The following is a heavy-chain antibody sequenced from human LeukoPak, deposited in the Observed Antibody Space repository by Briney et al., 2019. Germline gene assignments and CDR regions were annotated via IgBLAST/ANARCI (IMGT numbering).Heavy chain of an antibody. CDR3: AKNVAASPFRYFDS. J-gene: IGHJ4*02. CDR1: GFIFSNYG. D-gene: IGHD6-13*01. Sequence: GGSLRLSCAASGFIFSNYGMNWVRQAPGKGLEWVAAISASGSATSYADSVRGRFTISRDNSKSTTYLQMNSLRAEDTAIYYCAKNVAASPFRYFDSWGQGTLVTVSS. CDR2: ISASGSAT. V-gene: IGHV3-23*01.